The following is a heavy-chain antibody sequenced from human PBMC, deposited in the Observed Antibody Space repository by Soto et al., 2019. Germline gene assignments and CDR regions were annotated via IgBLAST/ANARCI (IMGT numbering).Heavy chain of an antibody. J-gene: IGHJ4*02. CDR1: GFTFSSYA. D-gene: IGHD3-9*01. V-gene: IGHV3-30-3*01. CDR3: ARELYVGAGFFDY. CDR2: ISYDGSNT. Sequence: QVQLVESGGGVVQPGRSLRLSCAASGFTFSSYAMHWVRQAPGKGLEWVAVISYDGSNTYYADSVKGRFTISRDNSKNTLYLQMNSLRAEDTAVYYCARELYVGAGFFDYWGQGTLVTVSS.